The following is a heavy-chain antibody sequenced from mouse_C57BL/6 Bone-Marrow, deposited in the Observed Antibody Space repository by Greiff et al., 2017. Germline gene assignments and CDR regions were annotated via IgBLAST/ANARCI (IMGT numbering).Heavy chain of an antibody. CDR2: IRNKANNHAT. J-gene: IGHJ1*03. Sequence: EVKLVESGGGLVQPGGSMKLSCAASGFTFSDAWMDWVRQSPEKGLEWVAEIRNKANNHATYYAESVKGRFTISRDDSKSIVYLQINSLRAEDTGIYYCTPFITTVGLDVWGTGTTVTVSS. CDR1: GFTFSDAW. CDR3: TPFITTVGLDV. D-gene: IGHD1-1*01. V-gene: IGHV6-6*01.